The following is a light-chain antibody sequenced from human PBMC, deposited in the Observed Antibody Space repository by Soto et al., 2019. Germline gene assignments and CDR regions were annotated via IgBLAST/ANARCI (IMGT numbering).Light chain of an antibody. J-gene: IGLJ1*01. CDR3: SSYTSSSTLYV. Sequence: SALTQPASVSGSPGQSITISCTGTSSDVGGYNYVSWYQQHPGKAPKLMICEVSNRPSGVSNRFSGSKSGNTASLTISGLQAEDEADYYCSSYTSSSTLYVFGTGTKVTVL. CDR1: SSDVGGYNY. V-gene: IGLV2-14*01. CDR2: EVS.